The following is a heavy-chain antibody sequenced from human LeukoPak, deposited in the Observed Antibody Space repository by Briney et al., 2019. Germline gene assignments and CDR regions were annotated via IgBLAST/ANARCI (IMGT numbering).Heavy chain of an antibody. CDR3: AKGGVAAAGSDLYYFDY. D-gene: IGHD6-13*01. CDR2: IWYDGSNK. J-gene: IGHJ4*02. V-gene: IGHV3-33*06. Sequence: GGSLRLSCAASGFTFSSSCMHWVRQAPGKGLEWVAVIWYDGSNKYYADSVKGRFTISRDNSKNTLYLQMNSLRAEDTAVYYCAKGGVAAAGSDLYYFDYWGQGTLVTVSS. CDR1: GFTFSSSC.